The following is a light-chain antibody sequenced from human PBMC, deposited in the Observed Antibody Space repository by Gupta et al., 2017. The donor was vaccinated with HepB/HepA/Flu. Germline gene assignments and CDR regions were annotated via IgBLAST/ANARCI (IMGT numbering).Light chain of an antibody. CDR3: QKYNSASIT. CDR2: AAS. V-gene: IGKV1-27*01. Sequence: DIQLTQSPSSLSASVGDRVTITCRASQGISTYLAWYQQKPGKVPKLLIYAASTLQSGVPSRFSGSGSGTDFTLTISSLQPEDFATYYCQKYNSASITFGQGTRLEIK. CDR1: QGISTY. J-gene: IGKJ5*01.